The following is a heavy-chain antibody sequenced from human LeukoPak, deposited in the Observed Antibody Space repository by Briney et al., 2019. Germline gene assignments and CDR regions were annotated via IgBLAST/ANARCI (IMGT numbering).Heavy chain of an antibody. CDR1: GYIFTGYY. J-gene: IGHJ4*02. V-gene: IGHV1-2*02. CDR2: INPKNGGT. Sequence: ASVRVSCKASGYIFTGYYIHWVRQAPGQGLEWVGWINPKNGGTNYAQKFEGRVIMTRDTSSTVYMEVRRLRSDDTAIYYCARVGSSSWWLFDYWGQGTLVTVSS. D-gene: IGHD6-13*01. CDR3: ARVGSSSWWLFDY.